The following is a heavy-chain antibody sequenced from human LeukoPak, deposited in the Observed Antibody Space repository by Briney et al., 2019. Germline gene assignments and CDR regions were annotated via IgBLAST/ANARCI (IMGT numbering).Heavy chain of an antibody. Sequence: GGSLRLSCAASGFTFSCYPMRWVPQSPGKALEWVSAMSGSGGSTYYADSVKGRVTISRDNSRNTLYLQMNILRAEETAVYYCAVMGARDGYNYPRLDYWGQGTLVTVSS. CDR1: GFTFSCYP. CDR2: MSGSGGST. D-gene: IGHD5-24*01. V-gene: IGHV3-23*01. CDR3: AVMGARDGYNYPRLDY. J-gene: IGHJ4*02.